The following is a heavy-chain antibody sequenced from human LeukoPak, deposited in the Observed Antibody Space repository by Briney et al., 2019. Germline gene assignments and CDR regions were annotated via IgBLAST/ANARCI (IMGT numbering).Heavy chain of an antibody. V-gene: IGHV3-7*01. CDR3: TRWGDTWGFDF. CDR2: INDDGSNK. Sequence: PGGSLRLSCVASGLNFRKSWMTWVRQAPGRGLEWVANINDDGSNKYYVDSVKGRFTISRDNAKNSLFLEMNNLRTEDTAVYYCTRWGDTWGFDFLGQGILVSVSS. J-gene: IGHJ4*02. D-gene: IGHD3-10*01. CDR1: GLNFRKSW.